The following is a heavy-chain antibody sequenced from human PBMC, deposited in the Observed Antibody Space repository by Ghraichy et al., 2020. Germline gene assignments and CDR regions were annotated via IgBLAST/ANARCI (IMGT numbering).Heavy chain of an antibody. CDR3: AKHVVAAGKIYYYYYGMDV. CDR2: IKQDGSEE. J-gene: IGHJ6*02. D-gene: IGHD2-2*01. Sequence: GESLNISCAASGFTFSGYWMTWVRQAPGKGLEWVASIKQDGSEEIYVDSVKGRFTISRDNVKTSLDLQMNSLRAEDTVVYYCAKHVVAAGKIYYYYYGMDVWGQGTTVTVSS. V-gene: IGHV3-7*01. CDR1: GFTFSGYW.